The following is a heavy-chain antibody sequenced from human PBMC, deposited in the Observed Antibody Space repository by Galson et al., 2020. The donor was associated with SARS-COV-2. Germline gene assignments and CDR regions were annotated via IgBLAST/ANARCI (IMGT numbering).Heavy chain of an antibody. CDR3: TRDDFWSGYYAH. Sequence: GGSLRLSCTASGFTFGDYAMSWVRQAPGKGLEWVGFIRSKAYGGTTEYAASVKGRFTISRDDSKSIAYLQMNSLKTEDTAVYYCTRDDFWSGYYAHWGQGTLVTVSS. CDR2: IRSKAYGGTT. CDR1: GFTFGDYA. J-gene: IGHJ4*02. D-gene: IGHD3-3*01. V-gene: IGHV3-49*04.